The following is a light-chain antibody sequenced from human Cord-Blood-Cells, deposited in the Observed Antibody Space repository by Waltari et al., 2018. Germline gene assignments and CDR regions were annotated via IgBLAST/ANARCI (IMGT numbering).Light chain of an antibody. V-gene: IGLV4-69*01. J-gene: IGLJ1*01. CDR1: SGHSSYP. Sequence: QLVLTQSPSASASLGASVKLTCTLSSGHSSYPIAWHQQQPEKGPRYLMKLNSDGSHSKGDGIPDRFSGSSSGAERYLTISSLQSEDEADYYCQTWGTGIRVFGTGTKVTVL. CDR3: QTWGTGIRV. CDR2: LNSDGSH.